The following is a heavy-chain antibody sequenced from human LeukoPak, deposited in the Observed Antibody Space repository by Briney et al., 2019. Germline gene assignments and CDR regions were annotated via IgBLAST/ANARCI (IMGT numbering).Heavy chain of an antibody. J-gene: IGHJ6*04. CDR3: AKGDSITMVRGRMDV. Sequence: GGSLRLSCAASGFTFSSYGMHWVRQAPGKGLEWVAVISYDGSNKYYADSVKGRFTISRDNSKNTLYLQMNGLRAEDTAVYYCAKGDSITMVRGRMDVWGKGTTVTVSS. CDR2: ISYDGSNK. CDR1: GFTFSSYG. D-gene: IGHD3-10*01. V-gene: IGHV3-30*18.